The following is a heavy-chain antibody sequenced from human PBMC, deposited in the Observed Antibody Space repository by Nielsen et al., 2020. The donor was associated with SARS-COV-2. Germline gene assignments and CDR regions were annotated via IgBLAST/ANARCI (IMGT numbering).Heavy chain of an antibody. D-gene: IGHD3-3*01. CDR2: IGTAGDT. Sequence: GESLKISCAASGFTFSSYDMHWVRQATGKGLEWVSAIGTAGDTYYPGSVKGRFTISRENAKNSLYLQMNSLRAGDTAVYYCARGAFWSGYLNYYYGMDVWGQGTTVTVSS. CDR3: ARGAFWSGYLNYYYGMDV. J-gene: IGHJ6*02. V-gene: IGHV3-13*01. CDR1: GFTFSSYD.